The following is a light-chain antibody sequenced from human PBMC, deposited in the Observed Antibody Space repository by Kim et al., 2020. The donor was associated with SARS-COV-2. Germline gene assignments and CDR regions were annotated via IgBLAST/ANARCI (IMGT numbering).Light chain of an antibody. CDR1: SSDVGAYNY. Sequence: QSALTQPASVSVSPGQAVAISCTGTSSDVGAYNYVSWYQQHPGKAPKLMIYDVSNRPSGVSNRFSGSKSGNTASLTISGLQDEDAADYYCSSYTSSNTWVFGGGTQLTV. CDR2: DVS. V-gene: IGLV2-14*03. J-gene: IGLJ3*02. CDR3: SSYTSSNTWV.